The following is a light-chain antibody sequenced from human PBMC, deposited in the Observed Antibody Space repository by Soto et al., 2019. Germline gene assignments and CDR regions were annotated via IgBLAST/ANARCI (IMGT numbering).Light chain of an antibody. CDR2: YDS. Sequence: SYELTQPPSVSVAPGKTARITCGGNNIGSKSVHWYQQKPGQAPVLVIYYDSARPSGIPERFSGSNSGNTATLTISRVEAGDEADYYCQLWDSSSDHYVFATGTKLTVL. V-gene: IGLV3-21*04. CDR1: NIGSKS. J-gene: IGLJ1*01. CDR3: QLWDSSSDHYV.